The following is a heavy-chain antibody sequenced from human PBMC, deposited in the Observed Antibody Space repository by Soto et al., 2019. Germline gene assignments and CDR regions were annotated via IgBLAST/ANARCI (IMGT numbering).Heavy chain of an antibody. Sequence: GGSLRLSCAASGFTFSSYSMNWVRQAPGKVLEWVSYISSSSRTIYYAGSVKGRFTISRDNAKNSLYLQMNSLRDEDTAVYYCARDPGYYDSSGSHDAFDIWGQGTMVTVSS. D-gene: IGHD3-22*01. CDR2: ISSSSRTI. CDR1: GFTFSSYS. J-gene: IGHJ3*02. V-gene: IGHV3-48*02. CDR3: ARDPGYYDSSGSHDAFDI.